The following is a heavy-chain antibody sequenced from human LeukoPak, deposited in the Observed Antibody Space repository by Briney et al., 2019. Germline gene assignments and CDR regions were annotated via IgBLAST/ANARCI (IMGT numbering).Heavy chain of an antibody. D-gene: IGHD5-18*01. J-gene: IGHJ6*03. CDR2: IIPIFGTA. CDR3: ARDRGYSYAKKSSYYYYMDV. V-gene: IGHV1-69*13. CDR1: GGTFSNYA. Sequence: SVKVSCKTSGGTFSNYAISWVRQAPGQGLEWMGRIIPIFGTANHAQKFQGRVTINADEFTSTVYMELSSLRSEDTAVYYCARDRGYSYAKKSSYYYYMDVWGKGTTVTISS.